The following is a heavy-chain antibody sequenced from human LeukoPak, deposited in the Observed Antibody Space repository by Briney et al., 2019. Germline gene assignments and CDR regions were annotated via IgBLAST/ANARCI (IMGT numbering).Heavy chain of an antibody. D-gene: IGHD3-16*01. CDR1: GFTFSSYS. J-gene: IGHJ4*02. CDR3: TSTLGY. Sequence: GGSLRLSCAASGFTFSSYSMNWVRQAPGKGLEWVGRIKEKTDGGTTDYAAPVKGRFTISRDDSKNTLYLQMNSLKTEDTALYYCTSTLGYWGQGTLVTVSS. CDR2: IKEKTDGGTT. V-gene: IGHV3-15*01.